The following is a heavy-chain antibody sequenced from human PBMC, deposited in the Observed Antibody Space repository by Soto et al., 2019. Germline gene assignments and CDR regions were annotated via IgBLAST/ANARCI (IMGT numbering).Heavy chain of an antibody. Sequence: GGSLRLSCAVSGFTFSSYEMNWVRQAPGKGLEWVSYIGTSGKTIYYADSVRGRFTISRDNAKNSLYLQMNSLRAEDTAVYFCARDPAIYSGKFDYGLDVWGRGTTVTVSS. D-gene: IGHD4-4*01. CDR3: ARDPAIYSGKFDYGLDV. CDR2: IGTSGKTI. V-gene: IGHV3-48*03. J-gene: IGHJ6*02. CDR1: GFTFSSYE.